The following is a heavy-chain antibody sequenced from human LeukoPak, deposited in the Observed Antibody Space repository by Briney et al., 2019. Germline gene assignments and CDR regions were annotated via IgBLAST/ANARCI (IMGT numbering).Heavy chain of an antibody. J-gene: IGHJ3*02. CDR2: IYYSGST. V-gene: IGHV4-59*01. D-gene: IGHD5-24*01. CDR1: GGSISSYY. CDR3: ARDPRDGYRDAFDI. Sequence: SETLSLTCTVSGGSISSYYWNWIRQPPGKGLEWIGYIYYSGSTNYNPSLKSRVTISVDTSKNQFSLKVSSVTSADTGVYYCARDPRDGYRDAFDIWGQGKLVTVSS.